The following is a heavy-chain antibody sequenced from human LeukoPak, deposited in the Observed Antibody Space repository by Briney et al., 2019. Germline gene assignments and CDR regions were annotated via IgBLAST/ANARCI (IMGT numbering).Heavy chain of an antibody. D-gene: IGHD4-17*01. J-gene: IGHJ4*02. V-gene: IGHV4-39*01. CDR2: LYDSGST. CDR3: ARRNGDYGLDY. CDR1: GGSISSSSYY. Sequence: PSETLSLTCTDSGGSISSSSYYWGWIRQPPGKGLEWIGNLYDSGSTYSNPSLESRLTISVDTSKNQFSLKLSSVTAADTAVYYCARRNGDYGLDYWGQGTLVTVSS.